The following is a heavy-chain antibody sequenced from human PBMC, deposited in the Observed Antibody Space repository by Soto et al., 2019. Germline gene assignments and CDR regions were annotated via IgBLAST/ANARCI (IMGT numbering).Heavy chain of an antibody. Sequence: QVQLQESAPGLVKPPATLSTPSTVSGASATSVASNWTWIRQSPGKGLQWIGYPQHNGIPSYNPPLRSRVSVSADTSKNQFSLKLTSVTAADTAVYYCARWSSGTLAMDVWGQGTTVAVSS. CDR1: GASATSVASN. J-gene: IGHJ6*02. D-gene: IGHD3-10*01. V-gene: IGHV4-61*08. CDR2: PQHNGIP. CDR3: ARWSSGTLAMDV.